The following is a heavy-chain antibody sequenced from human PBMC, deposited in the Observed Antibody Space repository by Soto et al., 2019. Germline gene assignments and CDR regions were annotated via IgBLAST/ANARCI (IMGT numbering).Heavy chain of an antibody. V-gene: IGHV5-51*01. D-gene: IGHD6-13*01. CDR2: VYPGDSDI. Sequence: PGESLKVSCKGSGYSFSTYWIGWVRQMPGKGLEWMGIVYPGDSDIRYSPSFQGQVTISADKSISTAYLQWSSLKASDTAMYYCASPYSSSWLSLDYWGQGTLVTVSS. CDR1: GYSFSTYW. CDR3: ASPYSSSWLSLDY. J-gene: IGHJ4*02.